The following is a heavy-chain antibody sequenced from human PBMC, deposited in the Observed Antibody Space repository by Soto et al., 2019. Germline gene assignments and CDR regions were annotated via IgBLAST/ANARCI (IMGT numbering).Heavy chain of an antibody. Sequence: GASVQVSCKASGYIFTSYGISWVRQAPGQGLEWMGWISAYNGNTNYAQKLQGRVTMTSDTSTSTAYMELRSLRSDDTAVYYCARDPLPKYYDFWSGFMSSRDRNYYYYGMDVWGQGTTVTVSS. D-gene: IGHD3-3*01. V-gene: IGHV1-18*01. CDR1: GYIFTSYG. J-gene: IGHJ6*02. CDR3: ARDPLPKYYDFWSGFMSSRDRNYYYYGMDV. CDR2: ISAYNGNT.